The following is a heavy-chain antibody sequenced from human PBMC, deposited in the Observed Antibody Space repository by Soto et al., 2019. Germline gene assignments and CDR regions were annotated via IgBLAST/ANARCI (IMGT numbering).Heavy chain of an antibody. CDR1: GASIDTITYY. D-gene: IGHD5-12*01. J-gene: IGHJ4*02. Sequence: QVLLKESGPGLVRPTETLSLTCTVSGASIDTITYYWGWIRQPPGKGLEWIGSVYYGGNAYYSPSLRSRITISVDTSTNQFFLHLKSVTAADTAVYSCAAYSGHFYYWGPGTLVAVS. CDR2: VYYGGNA. V-gene: IGHV4-39*01. CDR3: AAYSGHFYY.